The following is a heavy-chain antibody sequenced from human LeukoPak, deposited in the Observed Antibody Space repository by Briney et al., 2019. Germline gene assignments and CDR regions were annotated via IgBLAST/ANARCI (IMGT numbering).Heavy chain of an antibody. Sequence: PSETLSLTCTVSGGSISSYYWSWIRQPAGKGLEWIGRIYTSGSTNYNPSLKSRVTMSVDTSKNQFSLKLSSVTAADTAVYYCAREATDFWSGYALDYWGRGTLVTVSS. V-gene: IGHV4-4*07. CDR1: GGSISSYY. CDR2: IYTSGST. D-gene: IGHD3-3*01. J-gene: IGHJ4*02. CDR3: AREATDFWSGYALDY.